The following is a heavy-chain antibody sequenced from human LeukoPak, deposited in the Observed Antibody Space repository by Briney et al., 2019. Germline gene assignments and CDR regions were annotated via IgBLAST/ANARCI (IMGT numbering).Heavy chain of an antibody. CDR3: ARHADGSYSY. CDR1: GGSISSSSYK. D-gene: IGHD1-26*01. J-gene: IGHJ4*02. V-gene: IGHV4-39*01. Sequence: SETLSLTCTVSGGSISSSSYKWGWIRQPPGKGLEWIGSIYYSGSTDYNPSLKSRVTISVDTSKNQFSLRLSSVTAADTAVYYFARHADGSYSYWGQGTLVIVSS. CDR2: IYYSGST.